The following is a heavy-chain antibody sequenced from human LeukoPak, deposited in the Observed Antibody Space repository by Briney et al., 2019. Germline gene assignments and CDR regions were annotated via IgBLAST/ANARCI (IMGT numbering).Heavy chain of an antibody. CDR1: GFTFSSYS. J-gene: IGHJ4*02. CDR2: ISSSSSYI. Sequence: GGSLRLSCAASGFTFSSYSVNWVRQAPGKGLEWVSSISSSSSYIYYADSVKGRFTISRDNAKNSLYLQMNSLRAEDTAVYYCARDDFWSGYPPPYFDYWGQGTLVTVSS. D-gene: IGHD3-3*01. CDR3: ARDDFWSGYPPPYFDY. V-gene: IGHV3-21*01.